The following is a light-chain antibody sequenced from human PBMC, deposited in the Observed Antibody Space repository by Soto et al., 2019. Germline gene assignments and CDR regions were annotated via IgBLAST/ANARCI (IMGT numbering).Light chain of an antibody. Sequence: EIVMTQSPATLSVSPGERATLSCRASQSVSSNLAWYQQKPGQAHRLLIYGASTRATGIPARCSGSGSGTKYTHTIRSQQSEDFAVYYCQHYNNWPRTFGQGSKVEIK. CDR2: GAS. CDR1: QSVSSN. CDR3: QHYNNWPRT. V-gene: IGKV3-15*01. J-gene: IGKJ1*01.